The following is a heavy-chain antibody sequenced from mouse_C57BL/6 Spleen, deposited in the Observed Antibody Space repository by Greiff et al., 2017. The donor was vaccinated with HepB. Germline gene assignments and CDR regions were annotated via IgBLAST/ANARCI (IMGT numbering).Heavy chain of an antibody. D-gene: IGHD3-1*01. CDR2: IDPENGDT. CDR1: GFNIKDDY. CDR3: TTAGSRYFDV. Sequence: EVQLQQSGAELVRPGASVKLSCTASGFNIKDDYMHWVKQRPEQGLEWIGWIDPENGDTEYASKFQGKATITADTSSNTAYLQLSSLTSEETAVYYCTTAGSRYFDVWGTGTTVTVSS. V-gene: IGHV14-4*01. J-gene: IGHJ1*03.